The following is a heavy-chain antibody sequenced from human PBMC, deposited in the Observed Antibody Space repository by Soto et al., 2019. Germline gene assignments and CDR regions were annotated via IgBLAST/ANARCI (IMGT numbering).Heavy chain of an antibody. CDR3: ARASVFPLGYCTNGVCSSYYFDY. J-gene: IGHJ4*02. CDR1: GGSFSGYY. V-gene: IGHV4-34*01. CDR2: INHSGGT. Sequence: SETLSLTCAVYGGSFSGYYWSWIRQPPGKGLEWIGEINHSGGTNYNPSLKSRVTISVDTSKNQFSLKLSSVTAADTAVYYCARASVFPLGYCTNGVCSSYYFDYWGQGTLVTVSS. D-gene: IGHD2-8*01.